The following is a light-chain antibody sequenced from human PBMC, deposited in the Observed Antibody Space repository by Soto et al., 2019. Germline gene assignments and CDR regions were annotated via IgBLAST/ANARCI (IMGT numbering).Light chain of an antibody. CDR3: QQYPTSPKT. V-gene: IGKV3-20*01. CDR2: AAS. Sequence: DIVLTQSPGTLSLSPGERATLSCRASQSVSSSNLAWYQQKPAQAPRLLIYAASRRAPGIPERFSGSGSGTDFTLTISRLEPEDFAVYYCQQYPTSPKTFGQGTKVEIK. CDR1: QSVSSSN. J-gene: IGKJ1*01.